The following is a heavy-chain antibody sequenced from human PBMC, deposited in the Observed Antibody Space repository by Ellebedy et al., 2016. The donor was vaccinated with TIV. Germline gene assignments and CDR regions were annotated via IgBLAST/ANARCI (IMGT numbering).Heavy chain of an antibody. D-gene: IGHD1-26*01. Sequence: PGGSLRLSCAASGFTLTRYSMHWVRQAPGKGLEFVSEFSFDGITVFYANSVKDRFTISRDSSKNTLFLQMGSLRPEDMAVYYCARVGAGSGPDLWGRGTLITVSS. CDR2: FSFDGITV. V-gene: IGHV3-64*01. J-gene: IGHJ2*01. CDR3: ARVGAGSGPDL. CDR1: GFTLTRYS.